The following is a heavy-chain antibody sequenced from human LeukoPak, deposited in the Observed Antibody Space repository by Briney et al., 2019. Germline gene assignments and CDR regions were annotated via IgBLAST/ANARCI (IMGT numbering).Heavy chain of an antibody. D-gene: IGHD2-21*02. V-gene: IGHV4-59*08. CDR3: ARRDCGGDCYSSYVYYYYYYMDV. Sequence: SETLSLTCTVSGGSISSYYWSWIRQPPGKGLEWIGYIYYSGSTYYNPSLKSRVTISVDTSKNRFSLKLSSVTAADTAVYYCARRDCGGDCYSSYVYYYYYYMDVWGKGTTVTISS. CDR2: IYYSGST. J-gene: IGHJ6*03. CDR1: GGSISSYY.